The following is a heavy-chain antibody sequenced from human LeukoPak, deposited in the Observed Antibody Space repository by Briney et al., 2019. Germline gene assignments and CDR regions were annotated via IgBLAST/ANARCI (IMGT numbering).Heavy chain of an antibody. CDR3: ARAKYSSRWSFDY. J-gene: IGHJ4*02. D-gene: IGHD6-13*01. Sequence: GGSLRLSCATSGFTFNIYWMQWVRQVPGKGLVWVSRIDSNGGGATYADSVKGRFTTSRDNGNNTMYLQMNSLRAEDTAIYYCARAKYSSRWSFDYWGQGALVTVSS. CDR1: GFTFNIYW. V-gene: IGHV3-74*03. CDR2: IDSNGGGA.